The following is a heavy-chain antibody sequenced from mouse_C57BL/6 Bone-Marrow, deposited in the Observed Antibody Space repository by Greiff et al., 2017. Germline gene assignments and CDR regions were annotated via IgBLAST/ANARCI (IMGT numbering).Heavy chain of an antibody. J-gene: IGHJ1*03. D-gene: IGHD1-1*01. V-gene: IGHV1-55*01. Sequence: VQLQQPGAELVKPGASVKMSCKASGYSFTSYWITWVKQRPGQGLEWIGDIYPGSGSTNYNEKFKSKATLTVDTSSRTAYMQRSSLTSEDSAVYYCATCITTVVATKYWYFDVWGTGTTVTVSS. CDR1: GYSFTSYW. CDR3: ATCITTVVATKYWYFDV. CDR2: IYPGSGST.